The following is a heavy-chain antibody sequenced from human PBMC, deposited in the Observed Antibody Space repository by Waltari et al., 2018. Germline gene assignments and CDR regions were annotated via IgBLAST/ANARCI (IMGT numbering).Heavy chain of an antibody. J-gene: IGHJ6*02. CDR1: GFILQIYL. Sequence: EVQMVESGGGLVQPGGSLRLSCVASGFILQIYLMPVVPQVPGKGLVWVARIYIDGSSSNYADSVEGRFTISRDNVKNTLYLQMNNLRAEDTAVYYCARDGYNASPILRYYYGLDVWGQGTTVTVSS. CDR2: IYIDGSSS. CDR3: ARDGYNASPILRYYYGLDV. D-gene: IGHD3-9*01. V-gene: IGHV3-74*01.